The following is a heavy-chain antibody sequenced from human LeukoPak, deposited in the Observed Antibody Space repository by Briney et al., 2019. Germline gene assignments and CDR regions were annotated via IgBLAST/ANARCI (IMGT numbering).Heavy chain of an antibody. Sequence: GGSLRLSCAASGFTFSSYGMHWVRQAPGKGPEWGAVIWYDGSNKYYADSVKGRFTISRDNSKNTLYLQMNSLRAEDTAVYYCARDRLGDGYNPSYWGQGTLVTVSS. CDR1: GFTFSSYG. CDR3: ARDRLGDGYNPSY. CDR2: IWYDGSNK. V-gene: IGHV3-33*01. J-gene: IGHJ4*02. D-gene: IGHD5-24*01.